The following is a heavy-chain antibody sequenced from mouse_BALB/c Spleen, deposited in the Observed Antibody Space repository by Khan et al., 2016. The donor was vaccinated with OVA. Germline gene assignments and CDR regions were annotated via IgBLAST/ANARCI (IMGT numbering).Heavy chain of an antibody. Sequence: EVQGVESGGGLVQPGGSRKLSCTASGFTFISYGMHWVRQAPEKGLEWVAFISGDSSTIYFADTVQGRFTISRDTPKNTLLLKMTSLMSEDTARYYCATSYFYGYYLDYWGPGTTPTVSS. J-gene: IGHJ2*01. CDR3: ATSYFYGYYLDY. V-gene: IGHV5-17*02. D-gene: IGHD1-1*01. CDR1: GFTFISYG. CDR2: ISGDSSTI.